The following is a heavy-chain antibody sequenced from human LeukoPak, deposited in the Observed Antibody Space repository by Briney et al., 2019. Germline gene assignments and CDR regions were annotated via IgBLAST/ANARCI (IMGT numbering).Heavy chain of an antibody. CDR3: ARGRGVVVAATSALDP. CDR1: GFTFSSYS. V-gene: IGHV3-48*04. J-gene: IGHJ5*02. Sequence: PGGSLRLSCAASGFTFSSYSMNWVRQAPGKGLEWVSYISSSGSTIYYADSVKGRFTISRDNAKNSLYLQMNSLRAEDTAVYYCARGRGVVVAATSALDPWGQGTLVTVSS. D-gene: IGHD2-15*01. CDR2: ISSSGSTI.